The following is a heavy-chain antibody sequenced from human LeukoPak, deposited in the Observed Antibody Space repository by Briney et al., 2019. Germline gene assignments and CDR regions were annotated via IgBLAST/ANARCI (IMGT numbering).Heavy chain of an antibody. CDR1: GGSISSYY. J-gene: IGHJ3*02. Sequence: SETLSLTCTVSGGSISSYYWSWIRQPAGKGLEWIGEINHSGSTNYNPSLKSRVTISVDTSKNQFSLKLSSVTAADTAVYYCARGPRITMIVVVIRPLWAFDIWGQGTMVTVSS. CDR3: ARGPRITMIVVVIRPLWAFDI. CDR2: INHSGST. D-gene: IGHD3-22*01. V-gene: IGHV4-34*01.